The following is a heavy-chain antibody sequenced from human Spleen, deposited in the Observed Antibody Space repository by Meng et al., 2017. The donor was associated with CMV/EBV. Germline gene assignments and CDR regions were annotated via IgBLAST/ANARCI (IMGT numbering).Heavy chain of an antibody. CDR3: ARESPDFWSGYPPYYYGMDV. CDR2: INHSGST. J-gene: IGHJ6*02. D-gene: IGHD3-3*01. CDR1: GGSFSGYY. Sequence: SETLSLTCAVYGGSFSGYYWSWIRQPPGKGLEWIGEINHSGSTNYNPSLKSRVTISVDTSKNQFSLKLSSVTAADTAVYYCARESPDFWSGYPPYYYGMDVWGQGTTVTVSS. V-gene: IGHV4-34*01.